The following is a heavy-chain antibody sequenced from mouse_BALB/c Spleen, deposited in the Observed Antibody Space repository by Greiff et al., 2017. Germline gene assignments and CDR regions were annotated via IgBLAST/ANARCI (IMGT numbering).Heavy chain of an antibody. CDR3: AKGGHYFDY. CDR1: GYTFTDYA. V-gene: IGHV1S137*01. Sequence: QVQLQQTGAELVRPGVSVKISCKGSGYTFTDYAMHWVKQSHAKGLEWIGVISTYYGDASYNQKFKGKATMTVDKSSSTAYMELARLTSEDSAIYYCAKGGHYFDYWGQGTTLTVSS. J-gene: IGHJ2*01. CDR2: ISTYYGDA.